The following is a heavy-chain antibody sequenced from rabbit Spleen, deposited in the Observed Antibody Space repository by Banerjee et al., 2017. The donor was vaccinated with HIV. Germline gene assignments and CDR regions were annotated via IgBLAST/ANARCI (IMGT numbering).Heavy chain of an antibody. V-gene: IGHV1S45*01. CDR3: ARDTSSSFSSYGMDL. Sequence: QEQLVESGGGLVKPEGSLTLTCTASGFSFSSSDYLCWVRQAPGKGLEWIGCIYTGNRKTYFASWAKGRFTISKTSSTTVTLQMTSLTAADTATYFCARDTSSSFSSYGMDLWGPGTLVTVS. D-gene: IGHD1-1*01. J-gene: IGHJ6*01. CDR1: GFSFSSSDY. CDR2: IYTGNRKT.